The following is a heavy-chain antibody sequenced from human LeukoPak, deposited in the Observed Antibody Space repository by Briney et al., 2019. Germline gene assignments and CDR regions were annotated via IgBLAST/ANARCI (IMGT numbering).Heavy chain of an antibody. CDR3: AKSASPMYSSGWFDY. CDR1: GFTVSSNY. J-gene: IGHJ4*02. V-gene: IGHV3-23*01. CDR2: ISGSGGST. Sequence: PGGSLRLSCAASGFTVSSNYMSWVRQAPGKGLEWVSAISGSGGSTYYADSVKGRFTISRDNSKNTLYLQMNSLRADDTAVYYCAKSASPMYSSGWFDYWGQGTLVTVSS. D-gene: IGHD6-19*01.